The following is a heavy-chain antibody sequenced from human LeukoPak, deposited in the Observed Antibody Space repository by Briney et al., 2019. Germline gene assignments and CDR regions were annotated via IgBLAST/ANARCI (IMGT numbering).Heavy chain of an antibody. CDR3: ARGGLAGDYASPFFDY. Sequence: SETLSLTCTVSGGSISSYYWGWIRQPPGKGLEWIGYIYYSGSTNYNPSLKSRVTISVDTSKNQFSLKLSSVTAADTVVYYCARGGLAGDYASPFFDYWGQGTLVTVSS. V-gene: IGHV4-59*01. J-gene: IGHJ4*02. CDR2: IYYSGST. CDR1: GGSISSYY. D-gene: IGHD4-17*01.